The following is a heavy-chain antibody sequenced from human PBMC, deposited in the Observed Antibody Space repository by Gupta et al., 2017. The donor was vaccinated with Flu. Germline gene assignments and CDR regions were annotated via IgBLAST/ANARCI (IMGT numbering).Heavy chain of an antibody. Sequence: EVQLVESGGGLVQPGGSLRLSCSASGSTFSNYSMNWVRQVPGKGLEWISYISRGGGTIFYAGSVEGRFTISRDNAKSLLYLQMNNLRDEDTAVFYCATSYGEGAPYYFDNCGQGTLVTVSS. D-gene: IGHD5-18*01. CDR3: ATSYGEGAPYYFDN. V-gene: IGHV3-48*02. CDR2: ISRGGGTI. CDR1: GSTFSNYS. J-gene: IGHJ4*02.